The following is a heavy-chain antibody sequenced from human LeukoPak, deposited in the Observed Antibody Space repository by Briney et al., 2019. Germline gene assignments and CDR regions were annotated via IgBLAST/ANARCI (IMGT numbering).Heavy chain of an antibody. CDR2: ISGSGVST. Sequence: GGPLRLSCAASGFTFSSYAMNWVRQAPGEGLEWVSTISGSGVSTYYADSVKGRFTISRDNSKNTLYLQMKSLRAEDTAVYYCAKRDSTGWYSDYWGQGTLVTVSS. CDR3: AKRDSTGWYSDY. V-gene: IGHV3-23*01. CDR1: GFTFSSYA. D-gene: IGHD6-19*01. J-gene: IGHJ4*02.